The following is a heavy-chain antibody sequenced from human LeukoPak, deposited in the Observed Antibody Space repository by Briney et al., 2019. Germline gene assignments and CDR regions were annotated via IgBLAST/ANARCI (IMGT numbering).Heavy chain of an antibody. Sequence: ASVKVSCKASGYTFTSYDINWVRQATGQGLEWMGWMNPNSGNTGYAQKFQGRVTITRNTSISTAYMELSSLRSEDTAVYYCARERKELTGDNIWGQGTLVTVSS. V-gene: IGHV1-8*03. CDR1: GYTFTSYD. J-gene: IGHJ4*02. CDR2: MNPNSGNT. CDR3: ARERKELTGDNI. D-gene: IGHD7-27*01.